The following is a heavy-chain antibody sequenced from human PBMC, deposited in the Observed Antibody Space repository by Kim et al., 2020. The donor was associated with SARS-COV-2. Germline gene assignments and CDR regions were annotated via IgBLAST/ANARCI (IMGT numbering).Heavy chain of an antibody. CDR3: AREPGNDSSGYRTDFDY. Sequence: GGSLRLSCAASGFTFSDYYMSWIRQAPGKGLEWVSYISSSSSYTNYADSVKGRFTISRDNAKNSLYLQMNSLRAEDTAVYYCAREPGNDSSGYRTDFDYWGQGTLVTVSS. CDR2: ISSSSSYT. D-gene: IGHD3-22*01. CDR1: GFTFSDYY. J-gene: IGHJ4*02. V-gene: IGHV3-11*06.